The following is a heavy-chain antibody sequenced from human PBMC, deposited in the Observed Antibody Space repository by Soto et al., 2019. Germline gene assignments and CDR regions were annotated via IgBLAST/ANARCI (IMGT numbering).Heavy chain of an antibody. J-gene: IGHJ4*02. CDR2: ISSSSSYI. CDR3: AREVSKYSGYDFDY. CDR1: GFTFSSYS. V-gene: IGHV3-21*03. D-gene: IGHD5-12*01. Sequence: EVQLVESGGGLVKPGGSLRLSCAASGFTFSSYSMNWVRQAPGKGLEWVSSISSSSSYIYYADSVKGRFTISRDNPKNSLYLQMNSLRAEDTAVYYCAREVSKYSGYDFDYWGQGTLVTVSS.